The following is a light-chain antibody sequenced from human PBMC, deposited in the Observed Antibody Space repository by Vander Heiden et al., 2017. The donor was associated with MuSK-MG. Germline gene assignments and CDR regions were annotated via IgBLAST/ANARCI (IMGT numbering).Light chain of an antibody. CDR3: LQHNSYPST. J-gene: IGKJ2*02. CDR1: QGVRSH. CDR2: AAS. V-gene: IGKV1-17*01. Sequence: DIQMTQSPSSLSASVGDRVTITCRASQGVRSHLAWYQQKPGKAPKRLIYAASTLESGVPSRFSGSASGTEFTLTISSLQPEDFATYYCLQHNSYPSTFGQGTKLEIK.